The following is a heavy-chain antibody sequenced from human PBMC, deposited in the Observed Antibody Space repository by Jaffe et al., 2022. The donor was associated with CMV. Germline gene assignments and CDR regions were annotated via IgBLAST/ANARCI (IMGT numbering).Heavy chain of an antibody. Sequence: QVQLQQWGAGLLKPSETLSLTCAVYGGSFSGYYWSWIRQPPGKGLEWIGEINHSGSTNYNPSLKSRVTISVDTSKNQFSLKLSSVTAADTAVYYCARGLEGLPADRYFDYWGQGTLVTVSS. CDR3: ARGLEGLPADRYFDY. V-gene: IGHV4-34*01. D-gene: IGHD1-1*01. CDR2: INHSGST. J-gene: IGHJ4*02. CDR1: GGSFSGYY.